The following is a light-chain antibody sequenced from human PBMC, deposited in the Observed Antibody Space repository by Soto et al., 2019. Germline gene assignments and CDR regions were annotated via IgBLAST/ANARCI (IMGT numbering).Light chain of an antibody. CDR3: QSYDSSLSRRWV. Sequence: QSVLTQPPSVSGAPGQRVTIPCTGSSSNIGAGYPVHWYQQLPGTAPKLLVAGKRPSGVPDRFSVSKSGASASLALTGLQAEDEADYYCQSYDSSLSRRWVFGGGTKVTVL. CDR2: G. J-gene: IGLJ3*02. CDR1: SSNIGAGYP. V-gene: IGLV1-40*01.